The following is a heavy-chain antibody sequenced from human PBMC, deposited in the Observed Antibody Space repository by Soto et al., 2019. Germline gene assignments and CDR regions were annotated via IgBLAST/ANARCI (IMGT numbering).Heavy chain of an antibody. J-gene: IGHJ6*02. CDR2: IIPIFGTA. Sequence: SVEVSFKASGGTLSSYAISLVRQAPGQGLEWMGGIIPIFGTANYAEKFQGRVTITADESTSTAYMELSSLRSEDTALYYCARGVVSGPMDVWGQGTTVTVSS. V-gene: IGHV1-69*13. CDR1: GGTLSSYA. D-gene: IGHD2-15*01. CDR3: ARGVVSGPMDV.